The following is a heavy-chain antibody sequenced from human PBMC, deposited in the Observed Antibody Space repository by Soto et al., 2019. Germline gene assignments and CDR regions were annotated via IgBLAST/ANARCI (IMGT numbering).Heavy chain of an antibody. V-gene: IGHV3-74*01. Sequence: PGGSLRLSCAASGFTFSSYAMSWVRQAPGKGLEWVSRVNSDESTTSYADPVKGRFTISRDNAKNTLYLQMNSLRAEDTAVYYCARSSYITMVRGVIPYFDYWGQGTLVTVSS. CDR1: GFTFSSYA. D-gene: IGHD3-10*01. CDR2: VNSDESTT. J-gene: IGHJ4*02. CDR3: ARSSYITMVRGVIPYFDY.